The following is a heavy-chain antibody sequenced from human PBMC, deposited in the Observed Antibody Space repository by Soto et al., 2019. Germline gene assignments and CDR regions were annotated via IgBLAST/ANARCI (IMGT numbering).Heavy chain of an antibody. CDR1: GFARSTSGVG. D-gene: IGHD3-3*01. J-gene: IGHJ4*02. CDR3: AQSSIKLSGVVYY. Sequence: SGPTLVNPTQTLTLTCTVSGFARSTSGVGVGWIRQPPGKVLEWLAIIYWNDDKRYRPSLKSRLTINSDTSNNQVVLTMTTMEPVDKATYNCAQSSIKLSGVVYYWGPGTLVTVSS. V-gene: IGHV2-5*01. CDR2: IYWNDDK.